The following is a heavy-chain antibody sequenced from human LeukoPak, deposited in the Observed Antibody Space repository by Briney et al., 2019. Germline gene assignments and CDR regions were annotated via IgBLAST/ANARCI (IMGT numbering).Heavy chain of an antibody. D-gene: IGHD3-10*01. CDR1: GFTFSSYG. Sequence: GGSLRLSCAASGFTFSSYGMHWVRQAPGKGLEWVAFIRFDGINKYYADSVKGRFTISRDNSKNTMYLQMNSLSDEDTAVYYCAREGGSGSLDYWGQGTLVTVSS. J-gene: IGHJ4*02. CDR3: AREGGSGSLDY. V-gene: IGHV3-30*02. CDR2: IRFDGINK.